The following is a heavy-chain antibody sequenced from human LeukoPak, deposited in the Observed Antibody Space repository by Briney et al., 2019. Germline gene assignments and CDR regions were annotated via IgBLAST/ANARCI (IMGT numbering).Heavy chain of an antibody. V-gene: IGHV4-31*03. D-gene: IGHD2-2*01. CDR1: GGSISSGGYY. CDR2: IYYSGST. CDR3: ARGMVPAATLGHWFDP. J-gene: IGHJ5*02. Sequence: NTSQTLSLTCTVSGGSISSGGYYWSWIRQHPGKGLEWIGYIYYSGSTYYNPSLKSRVTISVDTSKNQFSLKLSSVTAADTAVYYCARGMVPAATLGHWFDPWGQGTLVTVSS.